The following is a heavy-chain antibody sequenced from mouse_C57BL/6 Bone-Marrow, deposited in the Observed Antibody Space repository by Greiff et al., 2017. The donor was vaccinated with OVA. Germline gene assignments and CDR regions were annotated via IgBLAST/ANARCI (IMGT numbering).Heavy chain of an antibody. D-gene: IGHD1-1*01. V-gene: IGHV14-4*01. Sequence: VQLQQSGAELVRPGASVKLSCTASGFNITDDYMHWVKQRPEQGLEWIGWIDPENGDTEYASKFQGKATITADTSSNTAYLQLSSLTSMDTAFYDCTTSYCSSYRYFDVWGTGTTVTVSS. CDR2: IDPENGDT. J-gene: IGHJ1*03. CDR1: GFNITDDY. CDR3: TTSYCSSYRYFDV.